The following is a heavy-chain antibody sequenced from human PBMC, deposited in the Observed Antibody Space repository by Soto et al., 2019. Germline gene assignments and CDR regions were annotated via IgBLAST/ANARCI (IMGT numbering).Heavy chain of an antibody. D-gene: IGHD3-10*01. CDR3: ARDPEYYGSAPAAGMDV. J-gene: IGHJ6*02. V-gene: IGHV1-69*13. Sequence: GASVKVSFKASGGTFSSYAISWVRQAPGQGLEWMGGIIPIFGTANYAQKFQGRATITADESTSTAYMKLSSLRSEDTAVYYCARDPEYYGSAPAAGMDVWGQGTTVTVSS. CDR1: GGTFSSYA. CDR2: IIPIFGTA.